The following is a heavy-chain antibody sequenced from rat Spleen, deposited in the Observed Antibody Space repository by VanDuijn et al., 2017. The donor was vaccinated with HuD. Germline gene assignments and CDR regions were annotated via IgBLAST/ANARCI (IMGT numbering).Heavy chain of an antibody. CDR1: GFTFSNYY. CDR3: TTGLH. J-gene: IGHJ2*01. D-gene: IGHD4-1*01. V-gene: IGHV5-27*01. Sequence: EVQLVESGGGLVQPGRSLKLSCAASGFTFSNYYMAWVRQAPTKGLEWVSYISIGGGTTFYRYSVKGRLTISRDDAKRTLYLQMDSLRSEDTASYYCTTGLHWGQGVMVTVSS. CDR2: ISIGGGTT.